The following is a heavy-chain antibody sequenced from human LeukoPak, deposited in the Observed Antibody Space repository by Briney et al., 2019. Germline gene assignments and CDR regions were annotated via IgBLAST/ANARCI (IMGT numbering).Heavy chain of an antibody. CDR3: ARGGYYDSSGYYIYYYYYYMDV. CDR1: GGSFSGYY. D-gene: IGHD3-22*01. Sequence: SETLSLTCAVYGGSFSGYYWSWIRQPPGKGLEWIGEINHSGSTNYNPSLKSRVTISVDTSKNQFSLKLSSVTAADTAVYYCARGGYYDSSGYYIYYYYYYMDVWGKGTTVTVSS. V-gene: IGHV4-34*01. J-gene: IGHJ6*03. CDR2: INHSGST.